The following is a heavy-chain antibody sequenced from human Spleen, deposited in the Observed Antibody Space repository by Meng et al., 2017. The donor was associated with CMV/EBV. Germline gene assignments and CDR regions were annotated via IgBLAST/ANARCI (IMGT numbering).Heavy chain of an antibody. CDR3: ARGGLRYSSSWPFDY. CDR1: GGSISSYY. Sequence: QLQLQESGPGLVKPSYTLSLPCTVSGGSISSYYWSWIRQPAGKGLEWIGRIYTSGSTNYNPSLKSRVTMSVDTSKNQFSLKLSSVTAADTAVYYCARGGLRYSSSWPFDYWGQGTLVTVSS. J-gene: IGHJ4*02. V-gene: IGHV4-4*07. D-gene: IGHD6-13*01. CDR2: IYTSGST.